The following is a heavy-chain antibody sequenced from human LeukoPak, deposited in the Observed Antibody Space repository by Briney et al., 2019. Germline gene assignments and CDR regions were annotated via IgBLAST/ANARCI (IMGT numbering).Heavy chain of an antibody. CDR2: IYYSGNT. CDR1: GGSISSGDYY. CDR3: ARDPQGYYYDS. D-gene: IGHD6-13*01. Sequence: SETLSLTCTVSGGSISSGDYYWSSIRQHPGKGLEWIGYIYYSGNTYYNPSLKSRVTMSVDTSKNHFSLKLTSVTAADTAVYFCARDPQGYYYDSWGQGTLVTVSS. J-gene: IGHJ4*02. V-gene: IGHV4-31*03.